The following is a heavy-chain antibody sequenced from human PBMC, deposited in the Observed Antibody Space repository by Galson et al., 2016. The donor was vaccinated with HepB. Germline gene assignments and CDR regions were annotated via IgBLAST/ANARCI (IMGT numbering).Heavy chain of an antibody. CDR3: AREMDRGRFSEGSRAGFDP. CDR1: GYTFSDYG. D-gene: IGHD3-3*01. J-gene: IGHJ5*02. Sequence: SVKVSCKASGYTFSDYGISWVRQAPGQGLEWMGWISAYNGNTNYAQKLQGRVSMTTDISTSTAYMDLRSLRSDDTAVYYCAREMDRGRFSEGSRAGFDPGGQGTLVTVSS. V-gene: IGHV1-18*01. CDR2: ISAYNGNT.